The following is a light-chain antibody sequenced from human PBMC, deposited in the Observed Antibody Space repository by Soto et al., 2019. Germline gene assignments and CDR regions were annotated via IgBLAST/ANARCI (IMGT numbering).Light chain of an antibody. V-gene: IGKV3-20*01. J-gene: IGKJ2*01. CDR3: QQYGSSPYT. Sequence: EIVLTQSPGTLSLSPGERATLSCRASQSVSSSYLAWYQQKHGQAPRLLIYGASSRATGNPDRFSGSGSGTDFTLTISRLEPEDFAVYYCQQYGSSPYTFGHGTKLEIK. CDR1: QSVSSSY. CDR2: GAS.